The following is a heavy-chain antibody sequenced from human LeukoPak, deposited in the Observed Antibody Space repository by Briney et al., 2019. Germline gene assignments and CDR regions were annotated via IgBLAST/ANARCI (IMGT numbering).Heavy chain of an antibody. J-gene: IGHJ4*02. Sequence: PSETLSLTCTVSGYSIRSGYYWGWIRQPPGKGLEWIGYIYYSGSTNYNPSLKSRVTISVDTSKNQFSLKLSSVTAADTAVYYCARYYYGSGSYLGTDYWGQGTLVTVSS. CDR2: IYYSGST. V-gene: IGHV4-38-2*02. D-gene: IGHD3-10*01. CDR3: ARYYYGSGSYLGTDY. CDR1: GYSIRSGYY.